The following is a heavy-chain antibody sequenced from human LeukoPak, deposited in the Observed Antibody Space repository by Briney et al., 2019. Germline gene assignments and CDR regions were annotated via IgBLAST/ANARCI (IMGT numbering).Heavy chain of an antibody. V-gene: IGHV3-23*01. CDR3: ARETPRRGETRDGYR. D-gene: IGHD5-24*01. CDR2: ISSSGGNT. Sequence: GGSLRLSCTASGFTFSSYSMSWVRQAPGKGLEWVSSISSSGGNTYYPDSMKGRFTISRDNSKNTMYLQMNSLRAEDTAVYYCARETPRRGETRDGYRWGQGTVVTVSS. J-gene: IGHJ4*02. CDR1: GFTFSSYS.